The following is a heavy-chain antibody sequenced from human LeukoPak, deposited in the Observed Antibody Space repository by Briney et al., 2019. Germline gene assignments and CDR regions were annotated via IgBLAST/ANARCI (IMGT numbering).Heavy chain of an antibody. D-gene: IGHD6-6*01. V-gene: IGHV1-18*01. J-gene: IGHJ4*02. CDR3: ARVPSTSIAARPRDY. CDR2: ISAYNGNT. Sequence: ASVKVSCKASSYTFTSYGISWVRQAPGQGLEWMGWISAYNGNTNYAQKLQGRVTMTTDTSTSTAYMELRSLRSDDTAVYYCARVPSTSIAARPRDYWGQGTLVTVSS. CDR1: SYTFTSYG.